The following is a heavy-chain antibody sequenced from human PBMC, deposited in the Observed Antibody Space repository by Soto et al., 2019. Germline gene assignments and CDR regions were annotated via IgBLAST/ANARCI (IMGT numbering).Heavy chain of an antibody. J-gene: IGHJ3*02. CDR2: ITYRGST. Sequence: QVQLQQWGAGLLRPSETLSLTCAVYGGSYNGYYWSWIRQPPGKGLEWIGEITYRGSTNYNPSLKSRVTMSLDTSNSQVSLRLTSVTAADTAVYYCARGLKLDFGDYVDSFATWGHGTMVTVSP. D-gene: IGHD4-17*01. CDR3: ARGLKLDFGDYVDSFAT. V-gene: IGHV4-34*01. CDR1: GGSYNGYY.